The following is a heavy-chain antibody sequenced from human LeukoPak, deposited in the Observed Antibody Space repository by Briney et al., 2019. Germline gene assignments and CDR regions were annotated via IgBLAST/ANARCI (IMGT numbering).Heavy chain of an antibody. V-gene: IGHV3-74*01. CDR2: INNDGSIT. J-gene: IGHJ5*02. D-gene: IGHD3-22*01. CDR1: EFTISRYW. CDR3: AKGDYYDSSGYYSGRFDP. Sequence: GGSLRLSCAASEFTISRYWMHWVRQAPGKGLVWVSNINNDGSITTYADSVKGRFTISRDNSKNTLYLQMNSLRAEDTAVYYCAKGDYYDSSGYYSGRFDPWGQGTLVTVSS.